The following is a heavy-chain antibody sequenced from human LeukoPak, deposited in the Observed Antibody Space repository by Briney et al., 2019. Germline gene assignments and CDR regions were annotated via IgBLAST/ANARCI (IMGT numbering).Heavy chain of an antibody. V-gene: IGHV4-59*08. D-gene: IGHD3-9*01. J-gene: IGHJ4*02. CDR1: GGSISSYY. Sequence: SETLSLTCTVSGGSISSYYWSWIRQPPGKGLEWIGYIYYSGSTYYNPSLKSRVTISVDTSKNQFSLKLSSVTAADTAVYYCARHSLRYFDWLLPYFDYWGQGTLVTVSS. CDR3: ARHSLRYFDWLLPYFDY. CDR2: IYYSGST.